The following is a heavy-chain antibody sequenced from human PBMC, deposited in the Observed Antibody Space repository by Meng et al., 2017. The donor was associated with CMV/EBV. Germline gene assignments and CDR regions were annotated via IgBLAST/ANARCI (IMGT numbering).Heavy chain of an antibody. CDR2: ISSSGSTI. CDR3: ARVQQLARGFDY. D-gene: IGHD6-6*01. Sequence: GGSLRLSCAASGFTFSSYEMNWVHQAPGKGLEWVSYISSSGSTIYYADSVKGRFTISRDNAKNSLYLQMNSLRAEDTAVYYCARVQQLARGFDYWGQGTLVTVSS. V-gene: IGHV3-48*03. J-gene: IGHJ4*02. CDR1: GFTFSSYE.